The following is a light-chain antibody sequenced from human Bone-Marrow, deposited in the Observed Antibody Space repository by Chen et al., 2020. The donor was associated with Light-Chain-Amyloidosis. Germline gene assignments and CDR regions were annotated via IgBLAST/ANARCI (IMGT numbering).Light chain of an antibody. CDR3: QSADSSGTYEVI. CDR1: DLPTKY. Sequence: SYVLTQPPSVSVSPAQTATITCSGDDLPTKYAYWYQQKPGQAPVLVIHRDTERPSGISERFSGASSGTTATLTISGVQAEDEADYHCQSADSSGTYEVIFGGGTKLTV. V-gene: IGLV3-25*03. J-gene: IGLJ2*01. CDR2: RDT.